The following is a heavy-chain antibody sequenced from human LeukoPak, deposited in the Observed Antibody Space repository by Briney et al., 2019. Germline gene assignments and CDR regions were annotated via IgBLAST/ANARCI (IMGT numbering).Heavy chain of an antibody. Sequence: ASVKVSCKASGYTFTSYDINWVRQATGQGLEWMGWMNPNSGNTGYAQKFQGRVTMTRNTSISTAYMELSSLRSEDTAVYYCVRAREPHRITIFGVVIIPYGMDVWGQGTTVTVSS. CDR1: GYTFTSYD. CDR2: MNPNSGNT. V-gene: IGHV1-8*01. J-gene: IGHJ6*02. CDR3: VRAREPHRITIFGVVIIPYGMDV. D-gene: IGHD3-3*01.